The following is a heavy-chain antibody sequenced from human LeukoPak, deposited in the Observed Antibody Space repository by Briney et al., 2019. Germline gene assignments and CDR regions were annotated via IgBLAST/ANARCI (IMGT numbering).Heavy chain of an antibody. V-gene: IGHV1-69*06. CDR2: IIPIFGTA. J-gene: IGHJ4*02. D-gene: IGHD2-15*01. CDR1: GGTFSSYA. CDR3: ARHRSPGYCSGGSCYLDY. Sequence: GASVKVSCKASGGTFSSYAISWVRQAPGQGLEWMGGIIPIFGTANYAQKFQGRVTITADKSTSTAYMELSSLRSEDTAVYYCARHRSPGYCSGGSCYLDYWGQGTLVTVSS.